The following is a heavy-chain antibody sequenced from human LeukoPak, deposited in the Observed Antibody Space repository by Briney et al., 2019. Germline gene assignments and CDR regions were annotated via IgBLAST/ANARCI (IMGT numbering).Heavy chain of an antibody. CDR3: ARSITMVRGVTEDAFDI. Sequence: ASVKVSCKASGYTFTYRYLHWVRQAPGQALEWMGWITPFNGNTNYAQKFQDRVTITRDRSMSTAYMELSSLRSEDTAMYYCARSITMVRGVTEDAFDIWGQGTMVTVSS. CDR1: GYTFTYRY. J-gene: IGHJ3*02. V-gene: IGHV1-45*02. D-gene: IGHD3-10*01. CDR2: ITPFNGNT.